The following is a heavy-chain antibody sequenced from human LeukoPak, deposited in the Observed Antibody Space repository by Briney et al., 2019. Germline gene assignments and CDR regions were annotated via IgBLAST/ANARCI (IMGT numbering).Heavy chain of an antibody. D-gene: IGHD5-18*01. CDR2: INHSGST. V-gene: IGHV4-34*01. CDR1: GGSFSGYY. J-gene: IGHJ6*04. CDR3: ARGFGYSYGSRYYYGMDV. Sequence: SETLSLTCAVYGGSFSGYYWSWIRQPPGKGLEWIGEINHSGSTNYNPSHKSRVTISVDTSKNQFSLKLSSVTAADTAVYYCARGFGYSYGSRYYYGMDVWGKGTTVTVSS.